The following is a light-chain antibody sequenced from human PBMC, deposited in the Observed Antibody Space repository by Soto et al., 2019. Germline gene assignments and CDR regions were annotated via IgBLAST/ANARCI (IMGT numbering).Light chain of an antibody. CDR3: HPYYDLPT. CDR1: RSLLSISNNKDH. Sequence: DIVLTQSPDSLAVSLGERATINCRSSRSLLSISNNKDHLAWYQQKPGQPPKLLINWSSIRESGVPDRFSGSGYGSEFTLTISSLQSEDTELYICHPYYDLPTFGQGTKVHIK. J-gene: IGKJ1*01. V-gene: IGKV4-1*01. CDR2: WSS.